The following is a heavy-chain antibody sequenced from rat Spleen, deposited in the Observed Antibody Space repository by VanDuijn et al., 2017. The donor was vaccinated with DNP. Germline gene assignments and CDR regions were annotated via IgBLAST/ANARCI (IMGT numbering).Heavy chain of an antibody. V-gene: IGHV5-7*01. D-gene: IGHD1-11*01. J-gene: IGHJ3*01. Sequence: EVQLVESGGGLVQPGRSLKLSCIASGFTFSDYNMAWVRQAPKTGLEWVANIIYDGSSTYYRDFVKGRFTISRDNVKSTLYLQMDRLRSEDTATYYCASGGLRRVCDNWFAYWGQGTLVTVSS. CDR3: ASGGLRRVCDNWFAY. CDR2: IIYDGSST. CDR1: GFTFSDYN.